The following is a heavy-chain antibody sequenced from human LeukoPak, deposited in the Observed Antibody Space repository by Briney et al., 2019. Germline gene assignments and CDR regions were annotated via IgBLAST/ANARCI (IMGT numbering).Heavy chain of an antibody. Sequence: GGSLRLSCAASGFTFSSYSMNWVRQAPGKGLEWVSYISSSSSTIYYADSVKGRFTISRDNAKNSLYLQMNSLRAEDTAVYYCARGTLYGSGSYYNGWFDPWGQGTLVTVSS. D-gene: IGHD3-10*01. CDR1: GFTFSSYS. CDR2: ISSSSSTI. V-gene: IGHV3-48*01. J-gene: IGHJ5*02. CDR3: ARGTLYGSGSYYNGWFDP.